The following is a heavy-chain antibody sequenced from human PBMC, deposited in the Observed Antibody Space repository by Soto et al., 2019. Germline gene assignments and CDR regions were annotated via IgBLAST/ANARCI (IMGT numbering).Heavy chain of an antibody. Sequence: EVQLVESGGDLVQPGGSLGLSCAASGFSFSSYWMSWVRQAPGKGLEWVADIKQDGSDMRYVDSVKGRFTISRDNARNSLYLQMNSLRAEDTAVYYCARYLRSGPIDYWGHGTLHTVSS. CDR2: IKQDGSDM. D-gene: IGHD3-10*01. J-gene: IGHJ4*01. V-gene: IGHV3-7*01. CDR1: GFSFSSYW. CDR3: ARYLRSGPIDY.